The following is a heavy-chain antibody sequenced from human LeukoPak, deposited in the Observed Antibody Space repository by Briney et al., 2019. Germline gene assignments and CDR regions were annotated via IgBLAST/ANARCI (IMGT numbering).Heavy chain of an antibody. V-gene: IGHV1-8*01. CDR2: MNPNSGNT. CDR3: ARRLAVADTLPDY. CDR1: GYTFTSYD. Sequence: GASVKVSCKASGYTFTSYDINWVRQAAGQGLEWMGWMNPNSGNTGYAQKFQGRVTMTRDTSVTTAYMELSSLRSEDTAVYFCARRLAVADTLPDYWGQGTLVTVSS. D-gene: IGHD6-13*01. J-gene: IGHJ4*02.